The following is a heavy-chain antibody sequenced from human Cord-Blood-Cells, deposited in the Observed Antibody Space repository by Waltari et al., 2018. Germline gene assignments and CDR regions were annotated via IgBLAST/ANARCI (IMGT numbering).Heavy chain of an antibody. CDR3: ARGDCSSTSCYAFDI. CDR2: IYPGDSDT. J-gene: IGHJ3*02. Sequence: EVQLVQSGAEVKKPGESLKISCQGSGYSFPSYCIGWVRRMPGKGLAWMGIIYPGDSDTRYSPSFQGQVTISADKSISTAYLQWSSLKASDTAMYYCARGDCSSTSCYAFDIWGQGTMVTVSS. V-gene: IGHV5-51*03. CDR1: GYSFPSYC. D-gene: IGHD2-2*01.